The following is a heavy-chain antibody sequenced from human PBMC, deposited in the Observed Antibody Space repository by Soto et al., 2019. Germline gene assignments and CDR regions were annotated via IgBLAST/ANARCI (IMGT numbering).Heavy chain of an antibody. CDR2: IYNSATT. Sequence: SETLSLTCTVSGGSVNSNNYYWGWIRQPPGKGLEWIGSIYNSATTYYNPSLKSRVTISVDTSKNLFSLNLSAVTAADTAMYYCGRVVIAASAHPDFDYWGQGTLVTVSS. CDR1: GGSVNSNNYY. V-gene: IGHV4-39*01. D-gene: IGHD2-15*01. J-gene: IGHJ4*02. CDR3: GRVVIAASAHPDFDY.